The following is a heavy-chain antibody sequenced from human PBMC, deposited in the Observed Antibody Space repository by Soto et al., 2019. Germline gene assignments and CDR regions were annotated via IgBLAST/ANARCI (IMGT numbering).Heavy chain of an antibody. V-gene: IGHV1-18*01. CDR1: GYTFTSYG. CDR3: ARDLRRAPFDY. D-gene: IGHD3-16*01. J-gene: IGHJ4*02. CDR2: ISAYNGNT. Sequence: ASVKVSCKASGYTFTSYGISWVRQAPGQGLEWMGWISAYNGNTNYAQKLQGRVTMTTETSTSTAYMELRCLRSDDTAVYYCARDLRRAPFDYWGQGTLVTVSS.